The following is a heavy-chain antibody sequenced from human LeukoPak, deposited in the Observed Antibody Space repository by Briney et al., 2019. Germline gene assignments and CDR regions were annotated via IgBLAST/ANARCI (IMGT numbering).Heavy chain of an antibody. CDR3: ARDRSSSYTRDWFDP. V-gene: IGHV4-4*07. J-gene: IGHJ5*02. CDR2: IYNSESI. Sequence: TPSETLSLTCTVSGGSINGYYWSWIRQPAGKGLEWIGRIYNSESINYNPSLKSRVTMSIDTSKSQFSLKLNSVTAADTAVYYCARDRSSSYTRDWFDPWGQRALVTVSS. D-gene: IGHD6-13*01. CDR1: GGSINGYY.